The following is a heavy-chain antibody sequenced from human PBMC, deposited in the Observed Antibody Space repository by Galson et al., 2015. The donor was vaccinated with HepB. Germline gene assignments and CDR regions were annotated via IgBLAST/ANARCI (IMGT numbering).Heavy chain of an antibody. D-gene: IGHD2-21*02. Sequence: SLRLSCAASGFTFSSNAMSWVRQAPGKGLEWVSAISGSGDRTYYADSVKGRFTISRDNSKNTLHLQMNSLRADDTAVYYCAKEGPVTGIGGYWGQGTLVTVSS. CDR1: GFTFSSNA. J-gene: IGHJ4*02. V-gene: IGHV3-23*01. CDR3: AKEGPVTGIGGY. CDR2: ISGSGDRT.